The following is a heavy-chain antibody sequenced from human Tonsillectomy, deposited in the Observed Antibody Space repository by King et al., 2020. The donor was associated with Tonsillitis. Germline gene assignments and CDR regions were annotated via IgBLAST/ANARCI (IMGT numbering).Heavy chain of an antibody. CDR3: ARHLNPYGDYGYYYYGIDV. J-gene: IGHJ6*02. V-gene: IGHV1-2*02. D-gene: IGHD4-17*01. CDR2: INPNSGGT. Sequence: QLVQSGAEVKKPGASVKVSCKASGYTFTGYYMHWVRQAPGQGLEWMGWINPNSGGTDCAQNVQGRVTMSRDTSISTAYMELSRLRSDDTAVYYCARHLNPYGDYGYYYYGIDVWGQGTTVTVSS. CDR1: GYTFTGYY.